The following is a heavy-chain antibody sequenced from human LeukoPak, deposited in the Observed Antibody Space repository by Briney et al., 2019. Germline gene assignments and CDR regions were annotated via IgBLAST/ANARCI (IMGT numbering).Heavy chain of an antibody. CDR3: ARARGYYGMDV. V-gene: IGHV4-30-4*01. D-gene: IGHD3-16*01. CDR1: GGSISSGDYY. Sequence: SETLYLTCTVSGGSISSGDYYWSWIRQPPGKGLEWIGYIYYSGSTYYNPSLKSRVTISVDTSKNQFSLKLSSVTAADTAVYYCARARGYYGMDVWGQGTTVTVSS. CDR2: IYYSGST. J-gene: IGHJ6*02.